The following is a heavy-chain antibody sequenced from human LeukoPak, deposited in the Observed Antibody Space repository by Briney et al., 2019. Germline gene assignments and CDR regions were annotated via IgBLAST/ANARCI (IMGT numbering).Heavy chain of an antibody. J-gene: IGHJ4*02. CDR2: IWYDGSNK. CDR1: GFIFNNHW. CDR3: ARGLEYYYDSSGYYYNY. Sequence: GGSLRLSCAASGFIFNNHWMIWVRQAPGKGLEWVAVIWYDGSNKYYADSVKGRFTISRDNSKNTLYLQMNSLRAEDTAVYYCARGLEYYYDSSGYYYNYWGQGTLVTVSS. D-gene: IGHD3-22*01. V-gene: IGHV3-33*08.